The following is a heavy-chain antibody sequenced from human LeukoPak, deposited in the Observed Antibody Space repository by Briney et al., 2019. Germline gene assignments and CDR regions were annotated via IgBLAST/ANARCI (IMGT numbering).Heavy chain of an antibody. J-gene: IGHJ6*03. CDR2: ITPSDSDV. CDR3: ARRGQVREMFVKYYYMDV. V-gene: IGHV5-51*01. Sequence: GESLKISCRTSGYSFTGYWIGWARQLPGKGLEWMGIITPSDSDVTYSPSFQGRVTISVDRSTATAYLQWSSLRASDTGVYYCARRGQVREMFVKYYYMDVWGKGTTVTVSS. D-gene: IGHD3-10*01. CDR1: GYSFTGYW.